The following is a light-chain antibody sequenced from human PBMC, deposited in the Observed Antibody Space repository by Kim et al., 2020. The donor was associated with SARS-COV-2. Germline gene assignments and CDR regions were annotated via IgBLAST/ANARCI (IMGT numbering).Light chain of an antibody. CDR3: QQDYNLPRT. CDR1: QSVSSTY. Sequence: GERLHRSCRASQSVSSTYLPWYQQKPGQAPRRLIYGASTRATGIPARFSGSGSGTDFTLTISSLQPEDFAVYYCQQDYNLPRTFGQGTKVDIK. CDR2: GAS. V-gene: IGKV3D-7*01. J-gene: IGKJ1*01.